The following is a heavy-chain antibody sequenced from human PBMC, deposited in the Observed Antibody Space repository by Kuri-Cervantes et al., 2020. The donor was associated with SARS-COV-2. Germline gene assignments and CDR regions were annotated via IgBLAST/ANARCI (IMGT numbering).Heavy chain of an antibody. V-gene: IGHV3-23*01. D-gene: IGHD3-10*01. CDR2: ISGSGGST. CDR3: ARSGSGTYFHYFYYYMDV. J-gene: IGHJ6*03. Sequence: GGSLRLSCAASGFTFSSYAMSWVRQAPGKGLEWVSAISGSGGSTYYADSVKGRFTISRDNSKNTLYLQMNSLRAEDTAVYYCARSGSGTYFHYFYYYMDVWGKGTTVTVSS. CDR1: GFTFSSYA.